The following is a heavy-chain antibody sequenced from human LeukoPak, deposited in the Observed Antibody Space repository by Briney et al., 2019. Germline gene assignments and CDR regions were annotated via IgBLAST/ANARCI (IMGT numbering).Heavy chain of an antibody. D-gene: IGHD3-3*01. CDR3: ARTFTIFGVVYDAFDI. J-gene: IGHJ3*02. V-gene: IGHV3-20*01. CDR1: GFTVSSNY. CDR2: INWNGGST. Sequence: GGSLRLSCAASGFTVSSNYMSWVRQAPGKGLEWVSGINWNGGSTGYADSVKGRFTISRDNAKNSLYLQMNSLRAEDTALYHCARTFTIFGVVYDAFDIWGQGTMVTVSS.